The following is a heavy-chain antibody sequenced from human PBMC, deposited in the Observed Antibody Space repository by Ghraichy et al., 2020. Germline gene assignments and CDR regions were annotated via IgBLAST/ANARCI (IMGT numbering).Heavy chain of an antibody. J-gene: IGHJ4*02. CDR2: IYYSGST. V-gene: IGHV4-59*01. CDR3: ARGVIYSNMYYFDY. D-gene: IGHD4-11*01. CDR1: GGSISSYY. Sequence: SETLSLTCTVSGGSISSYYWSWIRQPPGKGLEWIGYIYYSGSTNYNPSLKSRVTISVDTSKNQFSLKLSSVTAADTAVYYWARGVIYSNMYYFDYWGQGTLVTVSS.